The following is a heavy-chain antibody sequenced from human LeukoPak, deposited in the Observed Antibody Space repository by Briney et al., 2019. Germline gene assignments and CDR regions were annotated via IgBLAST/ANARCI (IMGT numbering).Heavy chain of an antibody. V-gene: IGHV3-48*01. CDR3: ARDAKYILTGYYTYYFDY. J-gene: IGHJ4*02. D-gene: IGHD3-9*01. CDR2: ISSSGSTI. CDR1: GFTFSSYS. Sequence: PGGSLRLSCAASGFTFSSYSMNWVRQAPGKGLEWVSYISSSGSTIYYADSVKGRFTISRDNSKNTLYLQMNSLRAEDTAVYYCARDAKYILTGYYTYYFDYWGQGTLVTVSS.